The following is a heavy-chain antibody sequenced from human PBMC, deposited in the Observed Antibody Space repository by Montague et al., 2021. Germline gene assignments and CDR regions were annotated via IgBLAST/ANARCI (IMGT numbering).Heavy chain of an antibody. V-gene: IGHV3-7*01. D-gene: IGHD6-13*01. CDR1: GTTFDYYW. Sequence: SLRLSCAASGTTFDYYWVSWVRQAPGKGLEWVANINEDGSEKNYVDSVRGRFSISRDNTKNSLYLQMNSLRVEDTAVYYCARDRAAAGSWGHGTLVIVSS. CDR2: INEDGSEK. CDR3: ARDRAAAGS. J-gene: IGHJ5*01.